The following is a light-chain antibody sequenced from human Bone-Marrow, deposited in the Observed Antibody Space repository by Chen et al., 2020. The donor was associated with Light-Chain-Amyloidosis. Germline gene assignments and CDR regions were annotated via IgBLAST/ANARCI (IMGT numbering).Light chain of an antibody. V-gene: IGLV1-40*01. CDR1: LGGGSA. CDR3: QSYDTGLCDVV. Sequence: QPVLTQPPSASGAPARTVSVPCTGLGGGSAAQWFQQPPGAAPKLLLYINNNRPSGVPGRFACFNSGASASPIISGLRAEDEADYYCQSYDTGLCDVVFGGGTKVTVL. CDR2: INN. J-gene: IGLJ3*02.